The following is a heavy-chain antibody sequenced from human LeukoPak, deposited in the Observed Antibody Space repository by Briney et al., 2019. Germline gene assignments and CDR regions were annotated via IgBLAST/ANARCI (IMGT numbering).Heavy chain of an antibody. CDR3: ARSGDYDFWSGPGY. CDR2: ISYDGSNK. Sequence: GGSLRLSCAASGFTFSSYGMHWVRQAPGKGLEWVAVISYDGSNKYYADSVKGRFTISRDNSKNTLYLQMNSLRAEDTAVYYCARSGDYDFWSGPGYWGQGTLVTVSS. V-gene: IGHV3-30*03. J-gene: IGHJ4*02. CDR1: GFTFSSYG. D-gene: IGHD3-3*01.